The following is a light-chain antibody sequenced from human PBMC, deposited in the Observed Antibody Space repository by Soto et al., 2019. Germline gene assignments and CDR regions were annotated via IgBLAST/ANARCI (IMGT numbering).Light chain of an antibody. CDR1: QSFSSSY. CDR3: QQYGSSRT. V-gene: IGKV3-20*01. CDR2: GAS. Sequence: EIVLTQSPGTLSLSPGERATLSCRAIQSFSSSYLAWYQQKPGQAPRLLIYGASSRATGIPDRFSGSGSGTDFTLTISRLEPEDFAVYYCQQYGSSRTFGQGTKVDIK. J-gene: IGKJ1*01.